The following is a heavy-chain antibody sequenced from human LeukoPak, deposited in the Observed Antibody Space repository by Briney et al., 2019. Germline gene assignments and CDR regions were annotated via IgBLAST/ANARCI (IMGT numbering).Heavy chain of an antibody. CDR3: APDYGDYDGYFDY. J-gene: IGHJ4*02. CDR2: ISSSCSTI. V-gene: IGHV3-48*03. CDR1: GFTFSSYE. D-gene: IGHD4-17*01. Sequence: PGGSLRLSCAASGFTFSSYEMNWVRQAPGKGLEWVSYISSSCSTIYYADSVKGRFTISRDNAKNSLYLQMNSLRAEDTAVYYCAPDYGDYDGYFDYWGQGTLVTVSS.